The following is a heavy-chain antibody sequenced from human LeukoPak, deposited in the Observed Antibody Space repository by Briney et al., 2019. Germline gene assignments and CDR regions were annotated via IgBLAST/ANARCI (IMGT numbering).Heavy chain of an antibody. CDR1: GGSISSYY. D-gene: IGHD3-3*01. J-gene: IGHJ5*02. Sequence: PSETLSLTCTVSGGSISSYYWSWIRQPPGKGLEWIGYIYYSGSTNYNPSLKSRVTISVDTSKNQFSLKLSSVTAADTAVYYCAASQYYDFWSGPVGGFDPWGQGTLVTVPS. V-gene: IGHV4-59*01. CDR3: AASQYYDFWSGPVGGFDP. CDR2: IYYSGST.